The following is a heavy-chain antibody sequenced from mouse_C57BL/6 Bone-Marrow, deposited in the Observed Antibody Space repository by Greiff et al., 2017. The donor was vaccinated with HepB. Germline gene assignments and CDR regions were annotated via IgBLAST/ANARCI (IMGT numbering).Heavy chain of an antibody. Sequence: VQRVESGPELVKPGASVKISCKASGYAFSSSWMNWVKQRPGKGLEWIGRIYPGDGDTNYNGKFKGKATLTADKSSSTAYMQLSSLTSEDSAVYFCARSDLITTVVGGYFDYWGQGTTLTVSS. D-gene: IGHD1-1*01. V-gene: IGHV1-82*01. J-gene: IGHJ2*01. CDR1: GYAFSSSW. CDR3: ARSDLITTVVGGYFDY. CDR2: IYPGDGDT.